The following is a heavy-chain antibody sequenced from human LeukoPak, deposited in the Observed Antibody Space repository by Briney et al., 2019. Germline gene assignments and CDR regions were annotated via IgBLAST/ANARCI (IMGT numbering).Heavy chain of an antibody. Sequence: ASVKVSCKASGYTFTSYGISWVRQAPGQGLEWMGGISAYNGNTNYAQKLQGRVTMTTDTSTSTAYMELRSLRSDDTAVYYCARDAMRADIVVVIAARDHYYGMDVWGQGTTVTVSS. CDR3: ARDAMRADIVVVIAARDHYYGMDV. V-gene: IGHV1-18*01. D-gene: IGHD2-15*01. J-gene: IGHJ6*02. CDR1: GYTFTSYG. CDR2: ISAYNGNT.